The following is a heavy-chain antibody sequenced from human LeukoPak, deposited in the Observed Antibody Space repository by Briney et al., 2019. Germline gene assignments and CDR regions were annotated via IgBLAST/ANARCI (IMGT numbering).Heavy chain of an antibody. D-gene: IGHD4-17*01. CDR3: ARELSGDQKDYYYYYGMDV. J-gene: IGHJ6*02. CDR1: GFTFSSYG. CDR2: IWYDGSNK. Sequence: GGSLRLSCAASGFTFSSYGMHWVRQAPGKGLEWVAVIWYDGSNKYYADSVKGRFTISRDNSKNTLYLQMNSLGAEDTAVYYCARELSGDQKDYYYYYGMDVWGQGNTVTVSS. V-gene: IGHV3-33*01.